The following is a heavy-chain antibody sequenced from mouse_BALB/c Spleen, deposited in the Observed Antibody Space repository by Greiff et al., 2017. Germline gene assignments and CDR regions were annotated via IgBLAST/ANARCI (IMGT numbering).Heavy chain of an antibody. V-gene: IGHV5-12-1*01. CDR2: ISSGGGST. CDR3: ARPRDYAMDY. J-gene: IGHJ4*01. Sequence: EVKLQESGGGLVKPGGSLKLSCAASGFAFSSYDMSWVRQTPEKRLEWVAYISSGGGSTYYPDTVKGRFTISRDNAKNTLYLQMSSLKTEDTAMYYCARPRDYAMDYWGQGTSVTVSS. CDR1: GFAFSSYD.